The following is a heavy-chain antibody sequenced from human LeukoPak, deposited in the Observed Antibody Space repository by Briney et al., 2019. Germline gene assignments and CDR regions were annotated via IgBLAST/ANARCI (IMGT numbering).Heavy chain of an antibody. Sequence: GGSLRLSCAASGFTFSSYSMNWVRQAPGKGLEWVSSISSSSSYIYYADSVKGRFTISRDNAKNSLYLQMNSLRAGDTAVYYCARGGYYYDSSGYYFSFDYWGQGTLVTVSS. J-gene: IGHJ4*02. CDR1: GFTFSSYS. V-gene: IGHV3-21*01. CDR3: ARGGYYYDSSGYYFSFDY. CDR2: ISSSSSYI. D-gene: IGHD3-22*01.